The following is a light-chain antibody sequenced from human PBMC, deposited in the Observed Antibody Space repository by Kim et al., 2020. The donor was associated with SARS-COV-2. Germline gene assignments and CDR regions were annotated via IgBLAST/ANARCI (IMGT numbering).Light chain of an antibody. J-gene: IGKJ4*01. V-gene: IGKV3-20*01. CDR3: QQYGSSPLT. CDR1: QSVSSSY. CDR2: GAS. Sequence: EIVLTQSPGTLSLSPGERATLSCRASQSVSSSYLAWYLQKPGQAPRLLIYGASSRATGIPDRLSGSGSGTDFTLTISRLEPEDFAVYYCQQYGSSPLTFGGGTKVDIK.